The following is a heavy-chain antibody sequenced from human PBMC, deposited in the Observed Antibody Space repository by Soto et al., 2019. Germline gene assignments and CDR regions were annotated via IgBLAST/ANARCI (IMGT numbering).Heavy chain of an antibody. CDR3: AKDTPIPDY. V-gene: IGHV3-30*18. CDR1: GFTFSSYG. CDR2: ISYDGSNK. J-gene: IGHJ4*02. Sequence: GGSLRLSCAASGFTFSSYGMHWVRQAPGKGLEWVAVISYDGSNKYYADSVKGRFTTSRDNSKNTLYLQMNSLRAEDTAVYYCAKDTPIPDYWGQGTLVTVSS.